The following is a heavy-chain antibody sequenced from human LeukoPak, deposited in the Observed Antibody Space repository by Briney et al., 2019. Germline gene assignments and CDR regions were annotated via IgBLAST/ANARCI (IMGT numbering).Heavy chain of an antibody. Sequence: GGSLTLSCAASGFTFSIYWMYWVRQAPGKGLMWVSRINTDGSSTNYADSVKGRFTISRDNAKNTLYLRMNSLRAEDTAVYYCTTDPFSGGYGQWGQGTLVTVSS. J-gene: IGHJ4*02. V-gene: IGHV3-74*01. CDR2: INTDGSST. D-gene: IGHD3-3*01. CDR1: GFTFSIYW. CDR3: TTDPFSGGYGQ.